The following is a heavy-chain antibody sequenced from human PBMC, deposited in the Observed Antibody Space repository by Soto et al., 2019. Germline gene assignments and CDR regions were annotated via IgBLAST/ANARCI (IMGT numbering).Heavy chain of an antibody. J-gene: IGHJ4*02. V-gene: IGHV3-23*01. CDR2: ISGGGGST. CDR3: AKASSPGLFWTGPYIDS. CDR1: KFTFSNYA. D-gene: IGHD3-9*01. Sequence: GGSLRLSCAASKFTFSNYAMIWVRQSPGKGLEWVAAISGGGGSTYYADSVKGRFTISRDNSENSLSLQMNSLWAEDTAVYFCAKASSPGLFWTGPYIDSWGQGTLVTVSS.